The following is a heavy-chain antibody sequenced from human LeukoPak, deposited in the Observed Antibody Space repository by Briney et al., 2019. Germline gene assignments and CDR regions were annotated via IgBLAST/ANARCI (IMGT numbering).Heavy chain of an antibody. CDR2: IYYNGST. D-gene: IGHD2-2*01. Sequence: SETLSLTCTVSGDSISSSTYYWGWIRQPPGKGLEWIGSIYYNGSTYYSPSLKSRVTISVDRSKNQFSLKLSSVTAADTAVYYCARDWEDCSSTSCYNWFDPWGQGTLVTVSS. CDR1: GDSISSSTYY. CDR3: ARDWEDCSSTSCYNWFDP. V-gene: IGHV4-39*07. J-gene: IGHJ5*02.